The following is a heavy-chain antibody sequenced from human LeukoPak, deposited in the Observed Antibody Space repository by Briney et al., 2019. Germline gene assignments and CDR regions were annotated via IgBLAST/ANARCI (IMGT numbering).Heavy chain of an antibody. CDR3: ARDGGPDGEFDY. D-gene: IGHD2-15*01. CDR1: GFTFEDFG. V-gene: IGHV3-20*04. Sequence: GGSLRLSCAASGFTFEDFGLGWVPQAPGKGLEWVYSINWNGGSTKGRFTISRDNAKNSLYLQMNSLRAEDTGLYYCARDGGPDGEFDYWGQGTLATVSS. CDR2: INWNGGST. J-gene: IGHJ4*02.